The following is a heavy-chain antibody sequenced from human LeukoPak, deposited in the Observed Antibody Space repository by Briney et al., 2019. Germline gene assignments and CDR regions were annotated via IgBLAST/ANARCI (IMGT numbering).Heavy chain of an antibody. Sequence: GGSLRLSCAAPGFTFSSYAMSWVRQAPGKGLEWVSAISGSGGSRYYADSVKGRFTISRDNSKNTLYLQMNSLRAEDTAVYYCAKCAWELLHPCYWGQGTLFTVSS. J-gene: IGHJ4*02. D-gene: IGHD1-26*01. CDR1: GFTFSSYA. CDR2: ISGSGGSR. CDR3: AKCAWELLHPCY. V-gene: IGHV3-23*01.